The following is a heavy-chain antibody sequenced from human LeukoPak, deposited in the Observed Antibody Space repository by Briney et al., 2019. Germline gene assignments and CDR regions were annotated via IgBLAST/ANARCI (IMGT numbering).Heavy chain of an antibody. J-gene: IGHJ4*02. Sequence: GSLRLSCAASGFTFSSYGMHWVRQAPGKGLECVAVISYDGFNKYYADSVKGRLTISRDNSKNTLYLQMNSLRAEDTAVYYCAKFWGGLDYWGQGTLVTVSS. V-gene: IGHV3-30*18. CDR3: AKFWGGLDY. CDR1: GFTFSSYG. D-gene: IGHD3-16*01. CDR2: ISYDGFNK.